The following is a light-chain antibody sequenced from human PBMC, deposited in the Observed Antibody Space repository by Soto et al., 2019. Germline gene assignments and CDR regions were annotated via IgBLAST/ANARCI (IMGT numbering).Light chain of an antibody. CDR2: SAS. Sequence: DIQMTQSPSSLSASVGGRVTITCRASQDINNFLAWFQQKPGKAPKPLIYSASSLQDGVPSRFSGSGSGTHFTLTISSLQPEDFATYFCLQHDRLPATFGGGTRVDIE. J-gene: IGKJ4*01. CDR3: LQHDRLPAT. CDR1: QDINNF. V-gene: IGKV1-16*01.